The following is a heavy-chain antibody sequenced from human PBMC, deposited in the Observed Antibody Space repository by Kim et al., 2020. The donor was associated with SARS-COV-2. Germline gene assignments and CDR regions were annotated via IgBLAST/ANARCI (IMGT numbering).Heavy chain of an antibody. V-gene: IGHV1-2*02. Sequence: SAQKFQGRVTMTRDTSISTAYMELGRLRSDDTAVYYCAYDSSAYYGYFDYWGQGTLVTVSS. CDR3: AYDSSAYYGYFDY. D-gene: IGHD3-22*01. J-gene: IGHJ4*02.